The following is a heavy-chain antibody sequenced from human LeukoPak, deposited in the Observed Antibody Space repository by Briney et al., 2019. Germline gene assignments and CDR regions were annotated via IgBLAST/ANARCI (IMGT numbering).Heavy chain of an antibody. CDR3: ARQIEWELLGSFDY. D-gene: IGHD1-26*01. CDR1: GYNFATYW. CDR2: IYPGDSDT. V-gene: IGHV5-51*01. J-gene: IGHJ4*02. Sequence: GESLKISCKGSGYNFATYWIGWVRQLPGKGLEWMGIIYPGDSDTRYSPSFQGQVTISADKSISTAYLQWSSLKASDTAMYYCARQIEWELLGSFDYWGQGTLVTVSS.